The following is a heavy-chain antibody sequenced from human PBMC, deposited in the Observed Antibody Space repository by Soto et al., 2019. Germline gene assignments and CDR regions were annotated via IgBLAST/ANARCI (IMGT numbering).Heavy chain of an antibody. CDR2: TYYGASS. J-gene: IGHJ4*02. CDR1: GYSISSGYY. Sequence: PAETLSLTCAVSGYSISSGYYWGWIRQPPGKGLEWLGTTYYGASSYYNPSLRSRITILLDPSTNQLSLKLSSVTAADTAVYFCVRVAGSASWYETDSWGQGILVTVSS. D-gene: IGHD6-13*01. V-gene: IGHV4-38-2*01. CDR3: VRVAGSASWYETDS.